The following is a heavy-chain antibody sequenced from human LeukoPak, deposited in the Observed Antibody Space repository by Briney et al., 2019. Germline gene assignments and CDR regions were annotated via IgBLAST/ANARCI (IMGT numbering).Heavy chain of an antibody. CDR2: IWYDGSKK. J-gene: IGHJ5*02. Sequence: PGGSLRLSCAASGFTFSSYGMHWVRQAPGKGLEWVADIWYDGSKKDYADSVKGRFTISRDNSKNTLYLQMNSLRAEDTAVYYCASDNWFDPWGQGTLVTVSS. CDR3: ASDNWFDP. V-gene: IGHV3-33*01. CDR1: GFTFSSYG.